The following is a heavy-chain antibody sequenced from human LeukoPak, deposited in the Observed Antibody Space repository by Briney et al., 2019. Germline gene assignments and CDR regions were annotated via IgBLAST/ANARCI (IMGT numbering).Heavy chain of an antibody. CDR2: TSGSGGST. V-gene: IGHV3-23*01. Sequence: GGSLRLSCAASGFTFSSYGMSWVRQAPGKGLEWVSATSGSGGSTYYADSVKGRFTISRDNSKNTLYPQMNSLRAEDTAVYYCAKDISRLLYYFDYWGQGTLVTVSS. J-gene: IGHJ4*02. D-gene: IGHD3-9*01. CDR1: GFTFSSYG. CDR3: AKDISRLLYYFDY.